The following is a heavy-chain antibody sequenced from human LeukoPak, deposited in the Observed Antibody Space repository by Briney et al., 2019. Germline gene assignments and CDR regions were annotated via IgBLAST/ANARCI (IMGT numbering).Heavy chain of an antibody. V-gene: IGHV4-34*01. D-gene: IGHD3-3*01. CDR3: ARGAPKITIFGMVTLKGNWFDP. J-gene: IGHJ5*02. Sequence: SETLSLTCAVYGGSFSGYYWSWIRQPPGKGLEWIGEINHSGSTNYNPSLKSRVTISVDTSKNQFSLKLSSVTAADTAVYYCARGAPKITIFGMVTLKGNWFDPWGQGTLVTVSS. CDR1: GGSFSGYY. CDR2: INHSGST.